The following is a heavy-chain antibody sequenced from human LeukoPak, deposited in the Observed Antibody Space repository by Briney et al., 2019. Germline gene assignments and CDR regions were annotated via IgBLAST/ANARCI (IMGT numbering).Heavy chain of an antibody. CDR3: AREGIAAAGVTLDYYYGMDV. Sequence: PSETLSLTCTVSGGSISSYYWSWLRQPPGKGLEGIGYIYYSGSTNYNPSLKSRVTISVDTSKNQFSLKLSSVTAADTAVYYCAREGIAAAGVTLDYYYGMDVWGKGTTVTVSS. CDR2: IYYSGST. V-gene: IGHV4-59*01. CDR1: GGSISSYY. J-gene: IGHJ6*04. D-gene: IGHD6-13*01.